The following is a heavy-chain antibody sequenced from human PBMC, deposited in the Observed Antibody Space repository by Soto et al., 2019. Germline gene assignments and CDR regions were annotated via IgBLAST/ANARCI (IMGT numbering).Heavy chain of an antibody. J-gene: IGHJ4*02. CDR3: AKGGLYISSSWYEGY. V-gene: IGHV1-69*13. CDR2: IIPIFGTA. Sequence: ASVKVSCKASGGTFSSYAISWVRQAPGQGLEWMGGIIPIFGTANYAQKFQGRVTITADESTSTAYMELSSLRSEDTAVYYCAKGGLYISSSWYEGYWGQGTLVTVSS. D-gene: IGHD6-13*01. CDR1: GGTFSSYA.